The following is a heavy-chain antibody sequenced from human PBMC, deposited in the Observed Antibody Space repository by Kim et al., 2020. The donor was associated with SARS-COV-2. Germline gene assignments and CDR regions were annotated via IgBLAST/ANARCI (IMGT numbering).Heavy chain of an antibody. J-gene: IGHJ1*01. Sequence: GGSLRLSCTASGFTPTSYWMNWVRQTPGKGLEWVAIIKHDGIETNYADSVKGRFTISRDSDKNSVYLQMNSLRAEDTAVYYCARGTGWLIEHWGQGTLVTVSS. V-gene: IGHV3-7*05. CDR1: GFTPTSYW. CDR2: IKHDGIET. CDR3: ARGTGWLIEH. D-gene: IGHD6-19*01.